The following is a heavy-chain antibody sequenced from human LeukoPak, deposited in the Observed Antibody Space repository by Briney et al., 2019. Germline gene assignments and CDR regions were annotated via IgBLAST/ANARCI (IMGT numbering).Heavy chain of an antibody. CDR1: GYTFTSYD. Sequence: ASVKVSCKASGYTFTSYDINWVRQATGQGLEWMGWMNPNSGNTGYAQKFQGRVTMTRNTSISTAYMELSSLRSEDTAVYYCARGYGASSWVYYYYYMDVWGKGTTVTISS. CDR2: MNPNSGNT. D-gene: IGHD6-13*01. J-gene: IGHJ6*03. CDR3: ARGYGASSWVYYYYYMDV. V-gene: IGHV1-8*01.